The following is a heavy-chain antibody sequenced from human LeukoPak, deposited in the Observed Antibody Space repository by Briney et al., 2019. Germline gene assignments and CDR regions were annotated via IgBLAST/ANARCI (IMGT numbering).Heavy chain of an antibody. CDR2: INAGNGNT. CDR3: AREYVPAAGNDY. J-gene: IGHJ4*02. V-gene: IGHV1-3*01. CDR1: GYTFTSYA. D-gene: IGHD6-13*01. Sequence: ASVKVSCKASGYTFTSYAMHWVRQAPGQRLEWMGWINAGNGNTKYSQKFQGRVTITRDTSASTAYMELSSLRSEDTAVYYCAREYVPAAGNDYWGQGTLVTVSS.